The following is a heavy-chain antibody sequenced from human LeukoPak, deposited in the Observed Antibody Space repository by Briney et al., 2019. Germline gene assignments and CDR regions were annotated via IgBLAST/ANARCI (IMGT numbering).Heavy chain of an antibody. J-gene: IGHJ4*02. D-gene: IGHD6-19*01. Sequence: SETLSLTCTVSGGSINNYYWSWIRQPPGKGLEWIGYIFHTGSGSTSHNPSLKSRVTISVDTSKNQFSLNLNSVTAADTAVYYCARHAVYAGSGWAFDYWGQGTLVTVSS. V-gene: IGHV4-59*08. CDR2: IFHTGSGST. CDR1: GGSINNYY. CDR3: ARHAVYAGSGWAFDY.